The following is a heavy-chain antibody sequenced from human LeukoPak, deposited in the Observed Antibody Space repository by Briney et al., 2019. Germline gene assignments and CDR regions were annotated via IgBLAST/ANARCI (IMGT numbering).Heavy chain of an antibody. J-gene: IGHJ4*02. CDR2: SSAYNGNT. CDR3: VRDLGVDTSMIFFDY. D-gene: IGHD5-18*01. V-gene: IGHV1-18*01. CDR1: GYTFTSFG. Sequence: ASVKVSCKASGYTFTSFGISWVRPAPGQGLEWMGWSSAYNGNTKSAQKFQGRVTMTTDTSTSTAYMELRSLRSDDTAVFYCVRDLGVDTSMIFFDYWGQGTLVTVSS.